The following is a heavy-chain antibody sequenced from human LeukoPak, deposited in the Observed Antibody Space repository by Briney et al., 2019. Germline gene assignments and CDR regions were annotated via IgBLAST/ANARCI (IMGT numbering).Heavy chain of an antibody. J-gene: IGHJ6*03. Sequence: SETLSLTCTVSGGSIRGYYWSWIRQPPGKGLEWIGSIYHTGSSYYNPSLKSRVTISVDTSKNQFSLRLSSVTAADTAVYYCARVYTGSSWDYYYYMDVWGKGTTVTVSS. D-gene: IGHD6-13*01. V-gene: IGHV4-38-2*02. CDR1: GGSIRGYY. CDR2: IYHTGSS. CDR3: ARVYTGSSWDYYYYMDV.